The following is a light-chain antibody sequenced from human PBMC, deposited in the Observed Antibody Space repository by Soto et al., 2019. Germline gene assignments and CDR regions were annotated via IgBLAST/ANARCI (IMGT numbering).Light chain of an antibody. Sequence: QSVLTQPASVSGSPGQSITISCTGTSSDVGGYNYVSWYQQHPGKAPKLMIYEVSYRPSGVSNRFSGSKSGNTASLTISGLQAEDEADYYCSSYTSSITVVFGGGTKLTVL. V-gene: IGLV2-14*01. CDR2: EVS. CDR1: SSDVGGYNY. CDR3: SSYTSSITVV. J-gene: IGLJ2*01.